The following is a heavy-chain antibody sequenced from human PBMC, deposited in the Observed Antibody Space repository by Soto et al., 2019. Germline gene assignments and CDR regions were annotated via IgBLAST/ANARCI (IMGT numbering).Heavy chain of an antibody. D-gene: IGHD2-15*01. CDR3: AREDKLLFYY. CDR2: IYYSGST. J-gene: IGHJ4*02. Sequence: SETLSLTCTVSGGSISSYYWSWIRQPPGKGLEWIGYIYYSGSTNYNPSLKSRVTISVDTSENQFSLKLSSVTAADTAVYYCAREDKLLFYYWGQGTLVTVSS. CDR1: GGSISSYY. V-gene: IGHV4-59*01.